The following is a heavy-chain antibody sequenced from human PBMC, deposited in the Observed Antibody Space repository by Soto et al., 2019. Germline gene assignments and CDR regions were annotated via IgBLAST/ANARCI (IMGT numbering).Heavy chain of an antibody. J-gene: IGHJ3*02. CDR3: ARDYQPNIVATWSFDI. Sequence: ASVKVSCKTSGYTFTSYDINWVRQANGQGLEWMGWMNPNSGNTYYAEKFQGRVSMTRNTSINTAYMELSRLKSDDTAVYYCARDYQPNIVATWSFDIWGQGTMVTVSS. D-gene: IGHD5-12*01. CDR1: GYTFTSYD. V-gene: IGHV1-8*01. CDR2: MNPNSGNT.